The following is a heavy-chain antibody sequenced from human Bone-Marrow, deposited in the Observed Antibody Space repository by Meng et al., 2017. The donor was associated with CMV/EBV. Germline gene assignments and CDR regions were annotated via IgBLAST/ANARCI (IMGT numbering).Heavy chain of an antibody. V-gene: IGHV4-61*01. CDR3: ASRHYDSWGGYYDYGWDV. CDR2: IYYSGST. D-gene: IGHD3-3*01. CDR1: GGSVSSGSYY. J-gene: IGHJ6*02. Sequence: SETLSLTCTVSGGSVSSGSYYWSWIRQPPGKGLEWIGYIYYSGSTYYNPSLKSRVTISVDTSKNQFSLKLSSVTAADTAVYYCASRHYDSWGGYYDYGWDVWGQGTTVTVSS.